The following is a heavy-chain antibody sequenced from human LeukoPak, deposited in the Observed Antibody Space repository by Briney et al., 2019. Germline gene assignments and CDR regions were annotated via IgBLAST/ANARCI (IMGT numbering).Heavy chain of an antibody. J-gene: IGHJ6*03. D-gene: IGHD1-7*01. V-gene: IGHV4-34*01. Sequence: SETLSLTCAVYGGSFSNYYWSWIRQPPGKGLEWIGEINDSGRTNYNPSLMSRVTVSVDTSKKQFSLRLTSATATDTAVYYCARRWNYGRNYYIDVWGKGATVSVSS. CDR2: INDSGRT. CDR1: GGSFSNYY. CDR3: ARRWNYGRNYYIDV.